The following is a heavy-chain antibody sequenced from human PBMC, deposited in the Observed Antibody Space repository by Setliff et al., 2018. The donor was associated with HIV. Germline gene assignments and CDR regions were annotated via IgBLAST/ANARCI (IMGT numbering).Heavy chain of an antibody. CDR2: IYYSGST. J-gene: IGHJ6*03. V-gene: IGHV4-39*07. CDR3: ARVRLVRYYMDV. D-gene: IGHD3-10*01. Sequence: SETLSLTCTVSGGSISSSSYYWGWIRQPPGKGLEWIGTIYYSGSTNYNPSLKSRVTISVDTSKNQFSLKLSSVTAADTAVYYCARVRLVRYYMDVWGKGTTVTV. CDR1: GGSISSSSYY.